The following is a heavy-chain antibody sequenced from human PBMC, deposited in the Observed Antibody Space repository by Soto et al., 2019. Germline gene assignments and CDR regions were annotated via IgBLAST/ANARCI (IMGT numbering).Heavy chain of an antibody. CDR2: INAGNGNT. Sequence: EASVKVSCKASGYTFTNYARHWVRQAPGQRLEWMGWINAGNGNTKYSQKFQGRVTITRDTSASTAYMELSSLRSEDTAVYYCARDLGGWPDYWGQGTLVTVSS. J-gene: IGHJ4*02. CDR3: ARDLGGWPDY. D-gene: IGHD2-15*01. V-gene: IGHV1-3*01. CDR1: GYTFTNYA.